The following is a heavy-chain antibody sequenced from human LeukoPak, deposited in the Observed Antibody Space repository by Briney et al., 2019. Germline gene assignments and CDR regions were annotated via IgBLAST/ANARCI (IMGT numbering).Heavy chain of an antibody. V-gene: IGHV3-30*04. CDR2: ISYDGSNK. CDR1: GFTFSSYA. CDR3: ARGSGYYDFWSGYFRPFDY. J-gene: IGHJ4*02. D-gene: IGHD3-3*01. Sequence: GRSLRLSCAASGFTFSSYAMHWVRQAPGKGLEWVAVISYDGSNKYYADSVKGRFTISRDNSKNTLYLQMNSLRAEDTAVYYCARGSGYYDFWSGYFRPFDYWGQGTLVTVSS.